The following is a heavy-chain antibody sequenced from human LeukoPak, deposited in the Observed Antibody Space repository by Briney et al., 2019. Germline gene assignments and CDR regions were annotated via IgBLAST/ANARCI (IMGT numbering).Heavy chain of an antibody. CDR2: ISYDGSNK. D-gene: IGHD1-26*01. Sequence: GGSLRLSCAASGFTFSSYGMHWVRQAPGKGLEWVAVISYDGSNKYYADSVKGRFTISRDNSKNTLYLQMNSLRAEDTAVYYCARDRVVGASPNYWGQGTLVTVSS. J-gene: IGHJ4*02. CDR1: GFTFSSYG. V-gene: IGHV3-30*19. CDR3: ARDRVVGASPNY.